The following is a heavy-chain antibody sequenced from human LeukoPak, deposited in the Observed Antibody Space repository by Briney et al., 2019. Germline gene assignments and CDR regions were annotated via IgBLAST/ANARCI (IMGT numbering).Heavy chain of an antibody. CDR2: ISRSSETT. V-gene: IGHV3-48*04. Sequence: GGSLRLSCAASGFSFSVYAMNWVRQTPGKGLEWVSYISRSSETTHYADSVKGRFTISRDNAKNSLYLQMNSLRVDDTAVYYCTRSGDDAFDNWGPGTMVTVSS. CDR1: GFSFSVYA. CDR3: TRSGDDAFDN. D-gene: IGHD3-10*01. J-gene: IGHJ3*02.